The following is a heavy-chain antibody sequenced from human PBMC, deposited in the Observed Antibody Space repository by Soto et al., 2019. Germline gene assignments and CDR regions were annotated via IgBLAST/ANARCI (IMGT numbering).Heavy chain of an antibody. D-gene: IGHD3-22*01. Sequence: SETLSLTCTVSGGSISSYYWSWIRQPPGKGLEWIGYIYYSGSTNYNPSLKSRVTISVDTSKNQFSLKLSSVTAADTAVYYCARAAVGSSGYYPWWFDPWGQGTLVTVSS. CDR1: GGSISSYY. V-gene: IGHV4-59*01. J-gene: IGHJ5*02. CDR2: IYYSGST. CDR3: ARAAVGSSGYYPWWFDP.